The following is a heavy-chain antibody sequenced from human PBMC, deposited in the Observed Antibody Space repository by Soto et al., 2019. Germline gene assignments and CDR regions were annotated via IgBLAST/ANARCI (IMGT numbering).Heavy chain of an antibody. CDR2: IYYSGST. CDR1: GGSISSGDYY. D-gene: IGHD2-2*01. Sequence: SETRSLTCTVSGGSISSGDYYWSWIRHPPGKGLEWIGYIYYSGSTYYNPSLKSRVTISVDTSKNQFSLKLSSVTAADTAVYYCARELVVPAAPRYNWFDPWGQGTLVTVSS. V-gene: IGHV4-30-4*01. J-gene: IGHJ5*02. CDR3: ARELVVPAAPRYNWFDP.